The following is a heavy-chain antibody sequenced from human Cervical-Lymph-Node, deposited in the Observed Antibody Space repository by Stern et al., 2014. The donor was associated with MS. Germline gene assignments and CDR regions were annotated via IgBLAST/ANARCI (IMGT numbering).Heavy chain of an antibody. CDR1: GFTFSGSA. V-gene: IGHV3-73*01. D-gene: IGHD6-13*01. CDR2: IRSKPNSYAT. J-gene: IGHJ4*02. CDR3: TRSSSWSLDC. Sequence: EVQLVESGGGLVQPGGSLKLSCAASGFTFSGSAMHWVRQASGKGRGWVGRIRSKPNSYATAYAASVKGRFTISRDYSKNTAYLQMNSLKTEDTAMYYCTRSSSWSLDCWGQGTLVTVSS.